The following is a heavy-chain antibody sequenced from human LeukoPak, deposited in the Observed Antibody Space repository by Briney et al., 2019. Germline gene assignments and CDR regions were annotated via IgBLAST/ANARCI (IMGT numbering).Heavy chain of an antibody. V-gene: IGHV3-23*01. CDR1: GFTFSSYA. J-gene: IGHJ6*03. CDR2: ISGSGGST. D-gene: IGHD2-2*01. CDR3: ATNPPGVGYQLLPHSYYYYYMDV. Sequence: GGSLRLSCAASGFTFSSYAMSWVRQAPGKGLEWVSAISGSGGSTYYADSVKGRFTISRDNSKNTLYLQMNSLRAEDTAVYYCATNPPGVGYQLLPHSYYYYYMDVWGKGTTVTVSS.